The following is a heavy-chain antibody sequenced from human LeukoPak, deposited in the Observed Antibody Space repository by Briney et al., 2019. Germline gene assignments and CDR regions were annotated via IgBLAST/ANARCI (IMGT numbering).Heavy chain of an antibody. CDR3: ARAWGYDSSGYYWFDP. CDR2: TYYRSKWYN. Sequence: SQILSLTCAISGDIVSSNSAAWNWIRQSPSRGLEWLGRTYYRSKWYNDYAVSVKSRITINPDTSKNQFSLQLNSVTPEDTAVYYCARAWGYDSSGYYWFDPWGQGTLVTVSS. J-gene: IGHJ5*02. V-gene: IGHV6-1*01. D-gene: IGHD3-22*01. CDR1: GDIVSSNSAA.